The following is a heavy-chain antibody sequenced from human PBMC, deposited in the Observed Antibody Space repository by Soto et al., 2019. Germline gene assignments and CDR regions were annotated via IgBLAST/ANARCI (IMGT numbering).Heavy chain of an antibody. CDR1: GFTFSSYA. Sequence: QVQLVESGGGVVQPGRSLRLSCAASGFTFSSYAMHWVRQAPGKGLEWVAVISYDGSNKYYADSVKGRFTISRDNSKNTLYLQMNSLRAEDTAVYYCARDHSSSSFPLDYWGQGTLVTVPS. CDR2: ISYDGSNK. D-gene: IGHD6-13*01. V-gene: IGHV3-30-3*01. J-gene: IGHJ4*02. CDR3: ARDHSSSSFPLDY.